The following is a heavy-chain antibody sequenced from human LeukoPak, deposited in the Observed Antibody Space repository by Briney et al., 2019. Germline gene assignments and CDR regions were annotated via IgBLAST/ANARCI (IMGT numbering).Heavy chain of an antibody. CDR1: GGSISSYY. V-gene: IGHV4-59*01. CDR2: IYYSGST. D-gene: IGHD6-13*01. J-gene: IGHJ3*02. Sequence: PSETLSLTCTVSGGSISSYYWSWIRQPPGKGLEWIGYIYYSGSTNYNPSLKSRVTISVDTSKNQFSLKLSSVTAADTAVYYCARDLSRSSSWYGRGAFDIWGQGTMVTVSS. CDR3: ARDLSRSSSWYGRGAFDI.